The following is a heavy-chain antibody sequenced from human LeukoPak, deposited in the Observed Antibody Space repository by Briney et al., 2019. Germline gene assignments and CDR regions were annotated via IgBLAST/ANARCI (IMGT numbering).Heavy chain of an antibody. V-gene: IGHV3-23*01. CDR3: AKRGFWDRSGYFDY. D-gene: IGHD3-16*01. CDR1: GFTFSSYA. J-gene: IGHJ4*02. CDR2: ISGNGGST. Sequence: GGSLRLSCAASGFTFSSYAMSWVRQAPGKGLEWVSAISGNGGSTYYADSVKGRFTISRDNSKNTLYLQMNSLRAEDTAVYYCAKRGFWDRSGYFDYWGQGTLVTVSS.